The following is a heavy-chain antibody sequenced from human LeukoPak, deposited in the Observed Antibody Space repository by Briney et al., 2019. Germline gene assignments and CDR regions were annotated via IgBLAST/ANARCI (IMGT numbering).Heavy chain of an antibody. D-gene: IGHD6-13*01. CDR2: ISGSGGST. J-gene: IGHJ4*02. V-gene: IGHV3-23*01. CDR1: GFTFSSYA. CDR3: AKMYSSSWYAPFDY. Sequence: GGSLRLSCAASGFTFSSYAMSWVRQAPGKGLEWVSAISGSGGSTYYADSVKGRFTISRDSSKNTLYLQMNSLRAEDTAVYYCAKMYSSSWYAPFDYWGQGTLVTVSS.